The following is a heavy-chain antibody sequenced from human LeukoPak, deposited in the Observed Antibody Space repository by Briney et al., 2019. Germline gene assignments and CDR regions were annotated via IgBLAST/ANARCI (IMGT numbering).Heavy chain of an antibody. CDR2: IHHGGST. J-gene: IGHJ6*02. D-gene: IGHD1-26*01. CDR1: AVSLSSSKW. CDR3: ARSRDTTNYYGMDV. V-gene: IGHV4-4*02. Sequence: SGTLSLTCAVSAVSLSSSKWWSWVRQAPGKGLEWIGEIHHGGSTNYNPSLKSRVTISIDKSKNQFSLKMSSVTAADTAVYYCARSRDTTNYYGMDVWGQGTTVTVSS.